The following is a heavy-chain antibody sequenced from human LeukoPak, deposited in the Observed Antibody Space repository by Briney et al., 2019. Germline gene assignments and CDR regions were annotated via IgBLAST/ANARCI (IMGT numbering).Heavy chain of an antibody. D-gene: IGHD5-24*01. CDR3: ARGKERAKLRAGQLPFPDVFDI. CDR1: GGTFSTYA. V-gene: IGHV1-69*10. Sequence: EASVKVSCKASGGTFSTYAFSWVRQAPGPGLEWMGFVIPILNTPTYAQKFQGRVTITADKSTGTTYLELSSLRSDDTAVYYCARGKERAKLRAGQLPFPDVFDIWGQGTRVTVSS. J-gene: IGHJ3*02. CDR2: VIPILNTP.